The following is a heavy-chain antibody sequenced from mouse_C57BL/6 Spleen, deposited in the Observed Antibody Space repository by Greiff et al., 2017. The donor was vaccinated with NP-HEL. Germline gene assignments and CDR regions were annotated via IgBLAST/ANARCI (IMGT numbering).Heavy chain of an antibody. CDR2: ISSGSSTI. Sequence: EVKVVESGGGLVKPGGSLKLSCAASGFTFSDYGMHWVRQAPEKGLEWVAYISSGSSTIYYADTVKGRFTISRDNAKNTLFLQMTSLRSEDTAMYYCARHYLYYFDYWGQGTTLTVSS. J-gene: IGHJ2*01. CDR1: GFTFSDYG. V-gene: IGHV5-17*01. CDR3: ARHYLYYFDY. D-gene: IGHD1-2*01.